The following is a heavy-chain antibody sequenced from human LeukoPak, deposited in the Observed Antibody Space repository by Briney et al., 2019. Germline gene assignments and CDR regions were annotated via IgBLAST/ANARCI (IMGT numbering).Heavy chain of an antibody. CDR2: IYHSGST. Sequence: SSETLSLTCTVSGYSISSGYYWGWIRQPPGKGLEWIGSIYHSGSTYYNPSLKSRVTISVDTSKNQFSLKLSSVTAADTAVYYCARRVGRYFGERAYYYNYMDVWAKGTTVTISS. CDR3: ARRVGRYFGERAYYYNYMDV. D-gene: IGHD3-10*01. CDR1: GYSISSGYY. J-gene: IGHJ6*03. V-gene: IGHV4-38-2*02.